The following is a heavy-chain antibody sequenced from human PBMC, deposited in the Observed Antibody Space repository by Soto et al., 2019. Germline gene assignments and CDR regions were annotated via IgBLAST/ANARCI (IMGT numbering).Heavy chain of an antibody. V-gene: IGHV1-69*06. D-gene: IGHD2-2*02. CDR3: AREGRGKKAGYNGLVSLGY. CDR1: GSRFSNYV. Sequence: QVQLVQSGAEVKTPGSSLKVSCKVSGSRFSNYVISWVRQAPGHGLEWLGRIIPIFNSTKYAQSFQGRVTITADKSTRPASLELSSLRSDDTAVYYCAREGRGKKAGYNGLVSLGYWGQGTLVTVSS. CDR2: IIPIFNST. J-gene: IGHJ4*02.